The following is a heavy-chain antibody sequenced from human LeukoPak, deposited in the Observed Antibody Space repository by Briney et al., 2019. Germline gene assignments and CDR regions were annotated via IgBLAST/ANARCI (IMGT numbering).Heavy chain of an antibody. D-gene: IGHD3-10*01. CDR2: ISSSSTI. V-gene: IGHV3-48*02. J-gene: IGHJ3*02. CDR1: GFTFSSYS. CDR3: ARVEAYYGSGIDAFDI. Sequence: GGSLRLSCAASGFTFSSYSMNWVRQAPGKGLEWVSYISSSSTIYYADSVKGRFTISRDNAKNSLYLQMNSLRDEDTAVYYCARVEAYYGSGIDAFDIWGQGTMVTVSS.